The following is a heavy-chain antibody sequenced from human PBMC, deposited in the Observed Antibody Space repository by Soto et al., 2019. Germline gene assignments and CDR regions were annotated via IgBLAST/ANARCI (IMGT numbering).Heavy chain of an antibody. CDR2: INPNSGHT. CDR3: TRGSRYFDY. CDR1: GYTFTTYD. Sequence: QVQLVQSGAEVKKPGASVKVSCEASGYTFTTYDINWVRQATGQGLEWMGWINPNSGHTDYAQRFQGRVTMTRNTSISTAYMELSSLRSEDTAVYCCTRGSRYFDYWGQGTLVTVSS. J-gene: IGHJ4*02. V-gene: IGHV1-8*01. D-gene: IGHD3-9*01.